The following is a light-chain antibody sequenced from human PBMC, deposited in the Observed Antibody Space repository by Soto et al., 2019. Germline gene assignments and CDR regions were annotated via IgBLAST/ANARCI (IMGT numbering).Light chain of an antibody. CDR1: QSCSSY. Sequence: EIVFTQSPATPSLSPGARATLSRRASQSCSSYLAWYQQQPGQAPRLLIYDASNRATGIPARFSGSGSGTDFTLTISSLEPEDFAVYYCQQRSNWPLITFGQGTRLEIK. CDR3: QQRSNWPLIT. CDR2: DAS. V-gene: IGKV3-11*01. J-gene: IGKJ5*01.